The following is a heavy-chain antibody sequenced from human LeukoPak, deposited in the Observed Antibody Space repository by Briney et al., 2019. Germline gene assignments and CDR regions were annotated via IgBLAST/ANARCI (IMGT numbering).Heavy chain of an antibody. Sequence: ASVKVSCKASGYTFTGYYMHWVRQAPGQGLEWMGWINPNSGGTNYAQKFQGRVTMTRDTSISTAYMELSRLRSDDTAVYYSAKDREAARPLYYDIDVWGKGTTVTVSS. CDR1: GYTFTGYY. CDR3: AKDREAARPLYYDIDV. D-gene: IGHD6-6*01. CDR2: INPNSGGT. V-gene: IGHV1-2*02. J-gene: IGHJ6*03.